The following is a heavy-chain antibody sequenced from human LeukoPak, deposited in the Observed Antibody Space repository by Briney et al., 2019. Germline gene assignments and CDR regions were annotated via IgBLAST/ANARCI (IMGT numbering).Heavy chain of an antibody. J-gene: IGHJ2*01. CDR3: ARAPQSDYGTHWYFDL. CDR1: GGSFSGYY. CDR2: INHSGST. D-gene: IGHD4-17*01. V-gene: IGHV4-34*01. Sequence: PSETLSLTCAVYGGSFSGYYWSWIRQPPGKGLEWIGEINHSGSTNYNPPLKSRVTISIDTSKNQFSLKLSSVTAADTAVYYCARAPQSDYGTHWYFDLWGRGTLVTVSS.